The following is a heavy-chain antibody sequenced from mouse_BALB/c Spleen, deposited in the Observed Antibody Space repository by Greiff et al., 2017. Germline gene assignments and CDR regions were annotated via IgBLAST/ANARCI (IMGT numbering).Heavy chain of an antibody. Sequence: DVKLVESGPGLVKPSQSLSLTCTVTGYSITSDYAWNWIRQFPGNKLEWMGYISYSGSTSYNPSLKSRISITRDTSKNQFFLQLNSVTTEDTATYYCARGPYYGSHYAMDYWGQGTSVTVSS. V-gene: IGHV3-2*02. CDR2: ISYSGST. CDR3: ARGPYYGSHYAMDY. J-gene: IGHJ4*01. CDR1: GYSITSDYA. D-gene: IGHD1-1*01.